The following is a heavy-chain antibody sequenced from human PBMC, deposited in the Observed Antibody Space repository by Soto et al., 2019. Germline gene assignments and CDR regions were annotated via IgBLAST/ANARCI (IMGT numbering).Heavy chain of an antibody. CDR3: ARALNYYDSSGYLGY. D-gene: IGHD3-22*01. Sequence: GGSLRLSCAASGFTFSSYAMHWVRQAPGKGLEWVAVISYDGSNKYYADSVKGRFTISRDNSKNTLYLQMNSLRAEDTAVYYCARALNYYDSSGYLGYWGQGTLVTVSS. CDR2: ISYDGSNK. J-gene: IGHJ4*02. CDR1: GFTFSSYA. V-gene: IGHV3-30-3*01.